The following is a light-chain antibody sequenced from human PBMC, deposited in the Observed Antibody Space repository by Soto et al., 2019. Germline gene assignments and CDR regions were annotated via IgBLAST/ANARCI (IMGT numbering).Light chain of an antibody. V-gene: IGLV2-14*01. Sequence: QSVLAQPASMSGSPGQSVTISCAGTSSDIGGYNYVSWYQHHPGKAPKLIIYDVSSRPSGVSHRFSGSKSGNTASLTISGLQAEDEADYYCNSFSVGSPLFGTGTKVTVL. CDR1: SSDIGGYNY. CDR2: DVS. J-gene: IGLJ1*01. CDR3: NSFSVGSPL.